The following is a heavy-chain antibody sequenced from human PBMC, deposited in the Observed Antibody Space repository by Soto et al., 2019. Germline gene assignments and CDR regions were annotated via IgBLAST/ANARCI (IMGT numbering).Heavy chain of an antibody. CDR2: ISGSGGST. CDR1: GFTFSSYA. D-gene: IGHD3-22*01. J-gene: IGHJ5*02. CDR3: AKGGPDYYDSSGYSDYWFDP. V-gene: IGHV3-23*01. Sequence: GGSLRLSCAASGFTFSSYAMSWVRQAPGKGLEWVSAISGSGGSTYYADSVKGRFTISRDNSKNTLYLQMNSLRAEDTAVYYCAKGGPDYYDSSGYSDYWFDPWGQGTLVTVSS.